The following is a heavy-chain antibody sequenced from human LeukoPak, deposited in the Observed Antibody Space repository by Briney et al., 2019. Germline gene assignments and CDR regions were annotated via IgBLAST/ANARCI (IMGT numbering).Heavy chain of an antibody. D-gene: IGHD3-3*01. CDR2: ISGSGSSS. CDR3: AKDQRTISTFDY. CDR1: GFTFSNYG. V-gene: IGHV3-23*01. J-gene: IGHJ4*02. Sequence: PGGSLRLSCAASGFTFSNYGMSWVRQAPGKGLEWVSAISGSGSSSYYADSVKGPFTISRDNSKNTLYLQINSLRAEDTAIYYCAKDQRTISTFDYWGQGTLVTVSS.